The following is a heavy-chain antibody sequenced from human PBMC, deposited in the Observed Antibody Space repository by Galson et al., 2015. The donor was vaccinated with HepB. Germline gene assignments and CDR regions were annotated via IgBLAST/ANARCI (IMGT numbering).Heavy chain of an antibody. V-gene: IGHV4-59*01. J-gene: IGHJ4*02. D-gene: IGHD3-22*01. Sequence: SETLSLTCTVSGDSISSYYWSWIRQPPGKGLEWIGYIYYSGTTYYKHSLKSRVTISVATSKHQFSLKLSSVTAADTAVYYCARSDSSGYIFDYWGQGTLVTVSS. CDR2: IYYSGTT. CDR1: GDSISSYY. CDR3: ARSDSSGYIFDY.